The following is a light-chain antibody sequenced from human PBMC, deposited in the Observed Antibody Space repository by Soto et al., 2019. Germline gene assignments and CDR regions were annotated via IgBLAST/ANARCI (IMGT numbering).Light chain of an antibody. J-gene: IGKJ4*01. CDR2: DAS. CDR3: QQLNSYPLT. V-gene: IGKV1-9*01. CDR1: QGISSY. Sequence: DIQLTQSPSFLSASVGDRVTITCRASQGISSYLAWYQQKPGKAPKLLIYDASTLQSGVPSRFSGSGSGTEFTLTISSLQPEDFATYYWQQLNSYPLTFGGGTKVEIK.